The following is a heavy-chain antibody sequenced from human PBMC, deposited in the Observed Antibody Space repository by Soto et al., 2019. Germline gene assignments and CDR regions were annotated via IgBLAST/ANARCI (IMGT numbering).Heavy chain of an antibody. D-gene: IGHD6-13*01. Sequence: QVQLVESGGGVVQPGRSLRLSCAASGFTFSSYGMHWVRQAPGKGLEWVAVISYDGSNKYYADSVKGRFTISRDNXKXXLYLQMNSLRAEDTAVYYCAKIAIAAAGTSDAFDIWGQGTMVTVSS. J-gene: IGHJ3*02. CDR2: ISYDGSNK. CDR1: GFTFSSYG. V-gene: IGHV3-30*18. CDR3: AKIAIAAAGTSDAFDI.